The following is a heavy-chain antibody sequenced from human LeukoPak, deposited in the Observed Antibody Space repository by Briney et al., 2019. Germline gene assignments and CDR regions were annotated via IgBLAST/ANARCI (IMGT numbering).Heavy chain of an antibody. V-gene: IGHV3-23*01. D-gene: IGHD1-26*01. CDR2: ISGSGGST. CDR3: AKGGLIVGATHLDY. CDR1: GFTFNTYT. Sequence: GGSLRLSCAASGFTFNTYTMNWVRQAPGKGLEWVSAISGSGGSTYYADSVKGRFTISRDNSKNTLYLQMNSLRAEDTAVYYCAKGGLIVGATHLDYWGQGTLVTVSS. J-gene: IGHJ4*02.